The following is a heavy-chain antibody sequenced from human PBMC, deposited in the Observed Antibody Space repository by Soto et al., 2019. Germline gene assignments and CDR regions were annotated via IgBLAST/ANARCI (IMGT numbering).Heavy chain of an antibody. J-gene: IGHJ4*02. Sequence: PSETLSLTCTVSGVSISSYFWSWIRQPPGKGLEWIGYILYSGSTNYNPSLKSRVTMSLDTSKNQFSLKLVSVTPADTAVYYCAREGISGSYYFDFWGQGTPVTVSS. D-gene: IGHD3-10*01. CDR3: AREGISGSYYFDF. CDR1: GVSISSYF. V-gene: IGHV4-59*01. CDR2: ILYSGST.